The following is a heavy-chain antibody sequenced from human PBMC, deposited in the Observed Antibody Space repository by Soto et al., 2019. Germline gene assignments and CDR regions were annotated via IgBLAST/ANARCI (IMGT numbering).Heavy chain of an antibody. CDR3: AKDLIAGKLKKTYYYYGMGV. CDR2: ISGSGGST. J-gene: IGHJ6*02. D-gene: IGHD6-13*01. V-gene: IGHV3-23*01. Sequence: PGVSLRVSCAASGFTFSSHAMSWVRQAPGKGLEWVSAISGSGGSTYYADSVKGRFTISRDNSKNTLYLQMNSLRAEDTAVYYCAKDLIAGKLKKTYYYYGMGVWGQGTTVTVSS. CDR1: GFTFSSHA.